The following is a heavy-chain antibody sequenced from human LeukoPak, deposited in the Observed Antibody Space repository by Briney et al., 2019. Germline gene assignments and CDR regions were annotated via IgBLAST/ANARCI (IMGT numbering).Heavy chain of an antibody. D-gene: IGHD2-15*01. CDR1: GYTFTSYG. Sequence: ASVTVSCKAPGYTFTSYGISWVRQAPEQGLERMGWISAYNGNTNYAQKLQGGVTMTTDTSTSTAYMELRSLRSDDTAVYYCARDGVAYCSGGSCYSRDWGQGTLVTVSS. J-gene: IGHJ4*02. CDR3: ARDGVAYCSGGSCYSRD. V-gene: IGHV1-18*01. CDR2: ISAYNGNT.